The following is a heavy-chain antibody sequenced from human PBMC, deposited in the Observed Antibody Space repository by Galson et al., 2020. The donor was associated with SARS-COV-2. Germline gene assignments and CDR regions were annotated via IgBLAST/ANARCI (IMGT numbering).Heavy chain of an antibody. CDR3: AKRYSGSRYWYFDL. V-gene: IGHV3-23*01. J-gene: IGHJ2*01. CDR1: GFTFSSYA. Sequence: GESLKNSCAASGFTFSSYAMSWVRQSPGKGLEWVSLISASGSDTFYADSVKGRFTISRDNYRYTLFLQMDSLRAEDTAVYYCAKRYSGSRYWYFDLWGRGTLVTVSS. CDR2: ISASGSDT. D-gene: IGHD1-26*01.